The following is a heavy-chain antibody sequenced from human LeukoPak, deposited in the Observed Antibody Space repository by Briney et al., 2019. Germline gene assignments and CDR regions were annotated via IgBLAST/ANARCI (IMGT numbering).Heavy chain of an antibody. CDR3: ARSPIFGVAKWFDH. CDR1: GFTFSSYS. J-gene: IGHJ5*02. V-gene: IGHV3-21*01. CDR2: ISSSSSYI. D-gene: IGHD3-3*01. Sequence: GGSLRLSYAASGFTFSSYSMNWVRQAPGKGLEWVSSISSSSSYIYYADSVKGRFTISRDNAKNSLYLQMNSLRAEDTAVYYCARSPIFGVAKWFDHWGQGTLVTVSS.